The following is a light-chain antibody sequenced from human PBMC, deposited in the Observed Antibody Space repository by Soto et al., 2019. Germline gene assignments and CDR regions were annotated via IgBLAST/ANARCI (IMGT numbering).Light chain of an antibody. V-gene: IGKV3-11*01. Sequence: EIVLTQSPATLSLSPGERATLSCRASQSVSSYLAWYQQKPGQAPRLLIYDASNRATGIPARFSGSGSVTDFTLTISSLEPEDFAVYYYQQRSDWPVTFGPGTKVDIK. CDR1: QSVSSY. J-gene: IGKJ3*01. CDR2: DAS. CDR3: QQRSDWPVT.